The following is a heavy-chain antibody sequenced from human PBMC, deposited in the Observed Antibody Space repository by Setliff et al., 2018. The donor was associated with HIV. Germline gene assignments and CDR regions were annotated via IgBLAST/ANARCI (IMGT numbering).Heavy chain of an antibody. CDR2: IYYSGST. D-gene: IGHD3-22*01. J-gene: IGHJ4*02. Sequence: LSLTCTVSGGSISSSSYYWGWIRQPPGKGLEWIVSIYYSGSTYYNPSLKSRVTISVDTSKNQFSLKLGSVTAADTAMYYCARATYYYDSSGYYYKSYYFDYWGQGTLVTV. V-gene: IGHV4-39*01. CDR1: GGSISSSSYY. CDR3: ARATYYYDSSGYYYKSYYFDY.